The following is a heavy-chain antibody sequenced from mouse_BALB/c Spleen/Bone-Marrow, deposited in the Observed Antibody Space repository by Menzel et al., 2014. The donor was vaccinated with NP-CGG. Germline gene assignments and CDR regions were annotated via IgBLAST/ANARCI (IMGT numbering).Heavy chain of an antibody. D-gene: IGHD2-1*01. CDR1: GYTFTSSW. Sequence: QVQLQQSGSVLVRPGASVKLSCKASGYTFTSSWMHWAKQRPGQGLEWIGEIHPNSGNTNYNEKFKGMATLTVDTSSSTAYVDLSSLTSEDFAVYYCAREKIYGNYLWYFDVWGAGTTVTVSS. V-gene: IGHV1S130*01. CDR2: IHPNSGNT. J-gene: IGHJ1*01. CDR3: AREKIYGNYLWYFDV.